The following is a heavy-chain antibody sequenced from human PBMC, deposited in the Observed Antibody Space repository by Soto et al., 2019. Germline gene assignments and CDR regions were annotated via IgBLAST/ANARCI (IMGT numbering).Heavy chain of an antibody. CDR1: GFSLTTRPVG. D-gene: IGHD6-19*01. J-gene: IGHJ6*02. CDR2: IDWDDDK. CDR3: ARILGGWYPTYYYYGMDV. Sequence: SGPTLVNPTQTLTLTCTFSGFSLTTRPVGVGWIRQPPGKALEWLALIDWDDDKYYSTSLKTRLTISKDTSKNQVVLTMTNMDPVDTATYYCARILGGWYPTYYYYGMDVWGQGTTVTVSS. V-gene: IGHV2-70*01.